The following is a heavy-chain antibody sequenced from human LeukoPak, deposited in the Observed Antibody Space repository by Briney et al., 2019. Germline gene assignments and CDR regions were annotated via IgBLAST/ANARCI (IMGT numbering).Heavy chain of an antibody. Sequence: GGSLRLSCAASGFTVSSNYMSWVRQAPGKGLEWVSAISGSGGSTYYADSVKGRFTISRDNSKNTLYLQMNSLRAEDTAVYYCATYCSSTSCYPLVDYWAREPWSPSPQ. CDR3: ATYCSSTSCYPLVDY. V-gene: IGHV3-23*01. J-gene: IGHJ4*02. CDR2: ISGSGGST. CDR1: GFTVSSNY. D-gene: IGHD2-2*01.